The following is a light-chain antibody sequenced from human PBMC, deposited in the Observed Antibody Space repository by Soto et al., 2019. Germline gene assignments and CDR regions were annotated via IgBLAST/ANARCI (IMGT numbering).Light chain of an antibody. J-gene: IGKJ2*01. Sequence: DIQMTQSPSTLSASVGDRVTITCRASQNINFWLAWYQQKPGKAPKLLIYKASRLQSGVPSRFSGTESGTEFTLTISSLQPDDFATYYCQQFDSYPYTFGQGTNLEI. CDR1: QNINFW. CDR2: KAS. CDR3: QQFDSYPYT. V-gene: IGKV1-5*03.